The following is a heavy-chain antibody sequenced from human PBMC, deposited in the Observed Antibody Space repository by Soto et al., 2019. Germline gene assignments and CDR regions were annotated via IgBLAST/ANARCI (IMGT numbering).Heavy chain of an antibody. CDR3: ARDHYYGSGSYSDY. Sequence: ESGGGLVQPGGSLRLSCAASGFTVSSNYMSWVRQAPGKGLEWVSVIYSGGSSYYADSVKGRFTISRDNSKNTLYLQMNSLRAEDTAVYYCARDHYYGSGSYSDYWGQGTLVTVSS. J-gene: IGHJ4*02. V-gene: IGHV3-66*01. CDR1: GFTVSSNY. CDR2: IYSGGSS. D-gene: IGHD3-10*01.